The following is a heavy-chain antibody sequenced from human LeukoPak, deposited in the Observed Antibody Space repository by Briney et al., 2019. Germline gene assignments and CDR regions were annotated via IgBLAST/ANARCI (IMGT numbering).Heavy chain of an antibody. CDR1: GYTFTGYY. Sequence: ASVKVSCKASGYTFTGYYMHWVRQAPGQGLEWMGWINPNSGGTNYAQKFQGRVTMTRDTSISTAYMELSRLRSDDTAVYYCYQVVPAAIPPSSGMDVWGQGTTVTVS. D-gene: IGHD2-2*01. CDR3: YQVVPAAIPPSSGMDV. V-gene: IGHV1-2*02. CDR2: INPNSGGT. J-gene: IGHJ6*02.